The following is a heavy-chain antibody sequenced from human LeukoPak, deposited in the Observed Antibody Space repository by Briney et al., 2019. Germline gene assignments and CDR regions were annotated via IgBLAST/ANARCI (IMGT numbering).Heavy chain of an antibody. V-gene: IGHV1-24*01. CDR2: FDPEDGET. CDR3: ARAGSRRGIDY. D-gene: IGHD1-26*01. J-gene: IGHJ4*02. CDR1: GYTLTELS. Sequence: ASVKVSCKVSGYTLTELSMHWVRQAPGKGLEWMGGFDPEDGETIYAQKFQGRVTVTEDTSTDTAYMELSSLRSEDTAVYYCARAGSRRGIDYWGQGTLVTVSS.